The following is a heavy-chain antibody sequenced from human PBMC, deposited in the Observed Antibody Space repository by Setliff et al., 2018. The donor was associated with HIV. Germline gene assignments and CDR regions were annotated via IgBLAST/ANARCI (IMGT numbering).Heavy chain of an antibody. CDR1: GYTFTGYF. CDR2: ISPDNANT. J-gene: IGHJ4*02. Sequence: ASVKVSCKASGYTFTGYFIHWVRQAPGQGLEWMGWISPDNANTRISQRFRGSVTMTRDRSINTAYMEFSGLTSDDTAVYYCARQLSSSFDYWGQGTLVTVSS. D-gene: IGHD1-1*01. CDR3: ARQLSSSFDY. V-gene: IGHV1-2*02.